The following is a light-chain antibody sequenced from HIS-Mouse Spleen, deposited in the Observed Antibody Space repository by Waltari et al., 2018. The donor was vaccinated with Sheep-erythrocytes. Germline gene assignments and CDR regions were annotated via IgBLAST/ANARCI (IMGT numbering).Light chain of an antibody. CDR2: DVS. CDR3: CSYAGSYNHV. J-gene: IGLJ1*01. CDR1: SSAVGVYNY. V-gene: IGLV2-11*01. Sequence: QSALTQPRSVSGSPGPSVTISCTGTSSAVGVYNYVAWYQQHPGKAPKLMIYDVSKRPSGVPDRFSGSKSGNTASLTISGLQAEDEADYYCCSYAGSYNHVFATGTKVTVL.